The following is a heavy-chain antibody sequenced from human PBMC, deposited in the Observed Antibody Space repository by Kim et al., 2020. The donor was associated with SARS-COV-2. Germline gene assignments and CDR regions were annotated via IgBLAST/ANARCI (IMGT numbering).Heavy chain of an antibody. Sequence: SAKCRFTISRDSSKNTLYLQMNTLRAEDTAVYYCATGLRVAAGRWYFDYWGQGALVTVSS. V-gene: IGHV3-23*01. D-gene: IGHD6-13*01. J-gene: IGHJ4*02. CDR3: ATGLRVAAGRWYFDY.